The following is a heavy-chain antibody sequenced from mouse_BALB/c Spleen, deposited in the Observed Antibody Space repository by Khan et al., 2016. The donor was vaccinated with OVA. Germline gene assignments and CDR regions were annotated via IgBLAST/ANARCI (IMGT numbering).Heavy chain of an antibody. CDR2: IYWDDDK. CDR1: GFSLSTSGMG. CDR3: AREWSLRDYAMDY. J-gene: IGHJ4*01. V-gene: IGHV8-12*01. D-gene: IGHD2-1*01. Sequence: QVTLKESGPGILQPSQTLSLTCSFSGFSLSTSGMGVSWIRQPSGKGLEWMAHIYWDDDKRYNPSLKSRLTISKDTSRNQVFIKITSVDTADSDTYFCAREWSLRDYAMDYWGRGTSVTVSS.